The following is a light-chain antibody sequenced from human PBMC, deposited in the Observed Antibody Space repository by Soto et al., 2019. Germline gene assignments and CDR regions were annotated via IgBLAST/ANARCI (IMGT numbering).Light chain of an antibody. Sequence: EIVLTQSPGTLSLSPGERATLSCRARESVSNNKLAWYQQRPGQAPRLLIYGASNRATRIPDRFSGGGSGTDFTLTISRLEPEDFAVYFCHQYGTSPFTFGPGTKVDTK. CDR1: ESVSNNK. CDR3: HQYGTSPFT. J-gene: IGKJ3*01. CDR2: GAS. V-gene: IGKV3-20*01.